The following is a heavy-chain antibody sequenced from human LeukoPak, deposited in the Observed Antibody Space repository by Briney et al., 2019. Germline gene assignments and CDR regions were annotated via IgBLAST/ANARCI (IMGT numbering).Heavy chain of an antibody. CDR1: GFTFSSYA. Sequence: GGSLRLSCEASGFTFSSYAMSWVRQAPGKGLEWVSGISGNSGSTYYADSVKGRFTISRDNAKNSLYLQMNSLRAEDTAVYYCASRRDLFDYWGQGTLVTVSS. CDR3: ASRRDLFDY. CDR2: ISGNSGST. J-gene: IGHJ4*02. V-gene: IGHV3-23*01.